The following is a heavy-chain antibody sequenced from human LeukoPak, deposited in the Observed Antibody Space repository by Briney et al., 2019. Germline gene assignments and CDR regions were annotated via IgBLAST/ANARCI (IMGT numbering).Heavy chain of an antibody. V-gene: IGHV1-69*02. D-gene: IGHD5-18*01. CDR3: ASSVDTAMVTTTYYYYGMDV. Sequence: ASVKVSCKASGGTFSSYTISWVRQAPGRGLEGMGMIIPILGIANYAQKFQGRVTITADKSTSTAYMELSSLRSEDTAVYYCASSVDTAMVTTTYYYYGMDVWGQGTTVTVSS. J-gene: IGHJ6*02. CDR2: IIPILGIA. CDR1: GGTFSSYT.